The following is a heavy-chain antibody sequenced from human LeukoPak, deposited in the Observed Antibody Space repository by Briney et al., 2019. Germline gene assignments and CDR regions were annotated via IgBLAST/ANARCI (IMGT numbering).Heavy chain of an antibody. V-gene: IGHV4-59*08. CDR1: GGSISSDY. Sequence: PSETLSITCAVSGGSISSDYRSWIRQPPGNGLEWIGYIHYSGSTNYNPSLKSRVTISVDTSKKQFSLKLRSVTAADTAVYYCARRERLGAFDIWGQGTMVTVSS. D-gene: IGHD3-10*01. CDR3: ARRERLGAFDI. CDR2: IHYSGST. J-gene: IGHJ3*02.